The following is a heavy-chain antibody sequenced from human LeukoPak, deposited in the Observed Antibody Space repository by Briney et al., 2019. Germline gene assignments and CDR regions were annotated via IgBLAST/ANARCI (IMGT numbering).Heavy chain of an antibody. CDR3: ALGSGPNIAGFDY. V-gene: IGHV3-7*01. D-gene: IGHD3-10*01. CDR2: IKQDGSEK. Sequence: GGSLRLSCAASGFTFSSYWMSWVRQAPGKGLEWVANIKQDGSEKYYVDSVKGRFTISRDNAKNSLYLQMNSLRAEDTAVYYCALGSGPNIAGFDYWGQGTLVTVSS. CDR1: GFTFSSYW. J-gene: IGHJ4*02.